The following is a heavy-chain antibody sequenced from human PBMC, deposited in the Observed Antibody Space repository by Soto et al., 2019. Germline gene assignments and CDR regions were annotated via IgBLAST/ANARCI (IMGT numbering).Heavy chain of an antibody. J-gene: IGHJ4*02. CDR3: AHSPTGGSPDLVGYGVNYFDY. V-gene: IGHV2-5*02. D-gene: IGHD4-17*01. Sequence: SGPTLVKPTQTLTLTCTFSGFSLSTSGVGVGWIRQPPGKALEWLALIYWDDDKRYSPSLKSRLTITKDTSKNQVVLTMTNMDPVDTATYYCAHSPTGGSPDLVGYGVNYFDYWGQGTLVTVSS. CDR2: IYWDDDK. CDR1: GFSLSTSGVG.